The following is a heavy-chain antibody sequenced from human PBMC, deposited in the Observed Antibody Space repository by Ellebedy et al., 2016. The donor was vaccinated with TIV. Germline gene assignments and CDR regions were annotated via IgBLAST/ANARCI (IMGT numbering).Heavy chain of an antibody. CDR1: GYTFTGYY. V-gene: IGHV1-69*06. D-gene: IGHD2-2*01. CDR2: ITPTFGTA. Sequence: ASVKVSCKASGYTFTGYYMHWVRQAPGQGLEWMGGITPTFGTANYAQKFQGRVRITADKSTRTAYMELSSLRSEDTAVYYCARDFYQLLSHYYYGMDVWGQGTTVTVSS. CDR3: ARDFYQLLSHYYYGMDV. J-gene: IGHJ6*02.